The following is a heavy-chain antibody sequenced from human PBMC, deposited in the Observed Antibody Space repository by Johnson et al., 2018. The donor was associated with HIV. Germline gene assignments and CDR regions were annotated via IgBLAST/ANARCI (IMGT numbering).Heavy chain of an antibody. J-gene: IGHJ3*02. V-gene: IGHV3-9*01. CDR3: ARAEGLTGRNAFDI. D-gene: IGHD1-20*01. CDR1: GFTFDDYA. Sequence: VQLVESGGGLVQPGRSLRLSCAASGFTFDDYAMHWFRQAPRKGLEWVSGISWNSGSIGYADSVKGRFTISRANAKNSLYLQMNSLRAEDTAVYYCARAEGLTGRNAFDIWGQGTMVTVSS. CDR2: ISWNSGSI.